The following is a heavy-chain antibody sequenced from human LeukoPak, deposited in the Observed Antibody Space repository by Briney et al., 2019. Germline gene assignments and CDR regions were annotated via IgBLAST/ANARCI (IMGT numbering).Heavy chain of an antibody. D-gene: IGHD3-16*01. CDR2: IIPILGIA. Sequence: SVKVSCKASGRTFSSYAISWVRQAPGQGLEWMGRIIPILGIANYAQKFQGRVTITADKSTSTAYMELSSLRSEDTAVYYCARDKFGVTRTWYFDLWGRGTLVTVSS. CDR3: ARDKFGVTRTWYFDL. CDR1: GRTFSSYA. V-gene: IGHV1-69*04. J-gene: IGHJ2*01.